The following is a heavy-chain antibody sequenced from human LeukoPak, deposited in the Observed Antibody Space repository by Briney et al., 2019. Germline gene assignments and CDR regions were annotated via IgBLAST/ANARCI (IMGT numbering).Heavy chain of an antibody. CDR1: GFTFSDYY. CDR3: ARDLGDDLDAFDI. Sequence: GGSLRLSCAASGFTFSDYYMNWIRQAPGKGLEWVSYISSSGSSIYYADSVKGRFTISRDNAKNSLYLQMNSLRAGDTAVYCCARDLGDDLDAFDIWGQGTMVTVSS. CDR2: ISSSGSSI. D-gene: IGHD5-24*01. J-gene: IGHJ3*02. V-gene: IGHV3-11*04.